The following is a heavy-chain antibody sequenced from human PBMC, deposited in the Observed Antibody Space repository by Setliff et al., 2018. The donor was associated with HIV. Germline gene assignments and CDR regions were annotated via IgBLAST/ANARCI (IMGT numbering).Heavy chain of an antibody. D-gene: IGHD6-13*01. J-gene: IGHJ4*02. V-gene: IGHV4-31*03. CDR3: ARVAAAGTLFDY. CDR1: GGSISSGGYY. CDR2: IYYSGST. Sequence: LSLTCTVSGGSISSGGYYWSWIGQHPGKGLEWIGYIYYSGSTYYNPSLKSRVTISVDTSKNQFSLKLSSVTAADTAVYYCARVAAAGTLFDYWGQGTLVTVSS.